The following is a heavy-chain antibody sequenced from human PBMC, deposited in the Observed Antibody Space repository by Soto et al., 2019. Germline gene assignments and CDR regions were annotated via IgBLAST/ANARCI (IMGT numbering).Heavy chain of an antibody. D-gene: IGHD3-3*01. CDR1: GGSIGSYY. J-gene: IGHJ4*02. CDR3: ARGGWRQIDY. CDR2: IYYSGST. V-gene: IGHV4-59*08. Sequence: QVQLQESGPGLVKPSETLSLTCSVSGGSIGSYYWSWIRQPPGKGLEWIGYIYYSGSTNYNPSLKSRVTISVDTSKYQFSLKLSSVTAADTAVYYCARGGWRQIDYWGQGTLVTVSS.